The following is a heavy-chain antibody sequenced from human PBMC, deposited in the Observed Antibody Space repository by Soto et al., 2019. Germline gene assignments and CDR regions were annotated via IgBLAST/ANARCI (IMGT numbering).Heavy chain of an antibody. D-gene: IGHD3-22*01. Sequence: PVGSLRLSCAASGFTFSNAWMSWVRQAPGKGLEWVGRIKSKTDGGTTDYAAPVKGRFTISRDDSKNTLYLQMNSLKTEDTAVYYCTTRRPTYYYDSSGYWRVDYFDYWGQGTLVTVSS. CDR2: IKSKTDGGTT. J-gene: IGHJ4*02. CDR3: TTRRPTYYYDSSGYWRVDYFDY. V-gene: IGHV3-15*01. CDR1: GFTFSNAW.